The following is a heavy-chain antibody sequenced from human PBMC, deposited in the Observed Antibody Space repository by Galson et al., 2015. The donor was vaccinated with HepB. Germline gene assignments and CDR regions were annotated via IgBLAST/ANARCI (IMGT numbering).Heavy chain of an antibody. Sequence: SLRLSCAASGFTFSSYSMNWVRQAPGKGLEWVSSISSSSSYIYYADSVKGRFTISRDNAKNSLYLQMNSLRAEDTAVYYCARDLFYSGYEWDYYYYGMDVWGQGTTVTVSS. D-gene: IGHD5-12*01. CDR3: ARDLFYSGYEWDYYYYGMDV. V-gene: IGHV3-21*01. CDR2: ISSSSSYI. J-gene: IGHJ6*02. CDR1: GFTFSSYS.